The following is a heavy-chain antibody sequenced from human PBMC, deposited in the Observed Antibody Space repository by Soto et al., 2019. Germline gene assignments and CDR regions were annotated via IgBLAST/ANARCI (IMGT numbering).Heavy chain of an antibody. J-gene: IGHJ5*02. CDR3: AKAQYCGGDCYITSHWFDP. V-gene: IGHV1-69*06. CDR1: GGTFSSYA. D-gene: IGHD2-21*02. Sequence: QVQLVQSGAEVKKPGSSVKVSCKASGGTFSSYAISWVRQAPGQGLEWMGGIIPIFGTANYAQKFQGRVTITADKSTSTAYMELSSLRSEDTAVYYCAKAQYCGGDCYITSHWFDPWGQGTLVTVSS. CDR2: IIPIFGTA.